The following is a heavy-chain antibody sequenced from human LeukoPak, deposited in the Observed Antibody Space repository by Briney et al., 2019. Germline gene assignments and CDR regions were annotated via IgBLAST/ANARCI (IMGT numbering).Heavy chain of an antibody. V-gene: IGHV4-39*01. J-gene: IGHJ3*02. CDR3: ARYAPPHGRAHDAFDI. Sequence: PSETLSLPCTVSGDSISSGDYYWSWIRQPAGKGLEWIGSIYYSGSTYYNPSLKSRVTISVDTSKNQFSLKLSSVTAADTAVYYCARYAPPHGRAHDAFDIWGQGTMVTVSS. CDR1: GDSISSGDYY. CDR2: IYYSGST.